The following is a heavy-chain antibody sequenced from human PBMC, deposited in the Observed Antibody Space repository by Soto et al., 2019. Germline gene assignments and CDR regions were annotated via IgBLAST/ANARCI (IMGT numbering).Heavy chain of an antibody. J-gene: IGHJ6*02. CDR1: GGSISSGGYY. D-gene: IGHD3-22*01. Sequence: SETLCLTCTVSGGSISSGGYYWSWIRQHPGKGLEWIGYIYYSGSTYYNPSLKSRVTISVDTSKNQFSLKLSSVTAADTAVYYCAGLITMIVSVWGQGTTVTVSS. CDR3: AGLITMIVSV. V-gene: IGHV4-31*03. CDR2: IYYSGST.